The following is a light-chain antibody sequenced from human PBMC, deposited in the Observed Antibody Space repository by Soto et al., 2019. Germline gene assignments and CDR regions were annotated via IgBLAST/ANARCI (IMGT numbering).Light chain of an antibody. Sequence: QSALTQPASVSGSPGQSITISCTGTSSDVGGYNYVSWYQQHPGKAPKLMIYEVSNLPSGVSNRFSASKSGNAASLTISGLQAEDEADYYCSSYTSSRSVVFGGGTKVTVL. CDR3: SSYTSSRSVV. CDR1: SSDVGGYNY. CDR2: EVS. V-gene: IGLV2-14*01. J-gene: IGLJ2*01.